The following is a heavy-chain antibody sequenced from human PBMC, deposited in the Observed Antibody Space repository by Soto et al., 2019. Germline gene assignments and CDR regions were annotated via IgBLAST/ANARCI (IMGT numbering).Heavy chain of an antibody. V-gene: IGHV4-34*01. CDR1: GGSFSGYY. CDR2: INHSGST. Sequence: PSETLSLTCAVYGGSFSGYYWSWIRQPPGKGLEWIGEINHSGSTNYNPSLKSRVTISVDTSKNQFSLKLSSVTAADTAVYYCARGGHYDFWSGLSNNWFDPWGQGTLVTVSS. D-gene: IGHD3-3*01. CDR3: ARGGHYDFWSGLSNNWFDP. J-gene: IGHJ5*02.